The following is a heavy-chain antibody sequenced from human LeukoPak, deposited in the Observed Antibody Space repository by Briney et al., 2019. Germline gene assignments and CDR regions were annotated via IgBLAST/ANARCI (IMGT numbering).Heavy chain of an antibody. CDR3: VSGRWSGYYFDT. CDR1: GGSITSYH. CDR2: INYSGTT. Sequence: SETLSLTCTVSGGSITSYHWGWIRQSPGKGLKWIGYINYSGTTNYNPSLKSRATMSVDTSKKQFSLRLISVTAADTAVYYCVSGRWSGYYFDTWGQGTRVTVSS. V-gene: IGHV4-59*01. J-gene: IGHJ4*02. D-gene: IGHD3-3*01.